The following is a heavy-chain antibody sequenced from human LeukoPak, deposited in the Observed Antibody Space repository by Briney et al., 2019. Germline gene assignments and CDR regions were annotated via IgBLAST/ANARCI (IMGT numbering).Heavy chain of an antibody. CDR1: GFTFSDYY. Sequence: GGSLRLSCAASGFTFSDYYMSWIRQAPGKGLEWVSYISSSGSTIYYADSVKGRFTISRDNAKNSLYLQMNSLRAEDTAVYYCARAPYCGGDCYLYHFDYWGQGTLVTVSS. V-gene: IGHV3-11*04. CDR2: ISSSGSTI. J-gene: IGHJ4*02. CDR3: ARAPYCGGDCYLYHFDY. D-gene: IGHD2-21*01.